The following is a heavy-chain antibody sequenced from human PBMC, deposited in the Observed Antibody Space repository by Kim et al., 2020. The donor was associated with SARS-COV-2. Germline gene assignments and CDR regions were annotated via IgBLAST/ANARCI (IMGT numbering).Heavy chain of an antibody. CDR3: ATPLGEFFGMDI. V-gene: IGHV3-30*01. Sequence: KYYADSGRGRFTITRDNSKNTLNLQMNTLRAKNTALYYCATPLGEFFGMDIWGQGTTVTVSS. CDR2: K. J-gene: IGHJ6*02. D-gene: IGHD3-10*01.